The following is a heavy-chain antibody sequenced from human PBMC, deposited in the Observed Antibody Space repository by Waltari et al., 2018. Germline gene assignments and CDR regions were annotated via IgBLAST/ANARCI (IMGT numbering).Heavy chain of an antibody. V-gene: IGHV1-69*10. D-gene: IGHD3-22*01. CDR2: IIPILGIA. CDR1: GGTFSSYA. Sequence: QVQLVHSGAEVKKPGSSVKVSCKASGGTFSSYAISWVRQAPGQGLEWMGGIIPILGIANDAQKFQGRVTITADKSTSTAYMELSSLRSEDTAVYYCASEDDSSGYYDYWGQGTLVTVSS. J-gene: IGHJ4*02. CDR3: ASEDDSSGYYDY.